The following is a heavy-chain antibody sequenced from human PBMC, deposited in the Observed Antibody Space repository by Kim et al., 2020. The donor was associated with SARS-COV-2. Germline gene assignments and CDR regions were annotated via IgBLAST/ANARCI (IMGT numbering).Heavy chain of an antibody. J-gene: IGHJ6*02. CDR1: GFTFSSYG. CDR3: AKVQYSSGWYYYYGMDV. V-gene: IGHV3-30*18. D-gene: IGHD6-19*01. Sequence: GGSLRLSCAASGFTFSSYGMHSVRQAPGKGLEWVAVISYDGSNKYYADSVKGRFTISRDISKNTLYLQMNSLRAEDTAVYYCAKVQYSSGWYYYYGMDVWGRGTRVTVPS. CDR2: ISYDGSNK.